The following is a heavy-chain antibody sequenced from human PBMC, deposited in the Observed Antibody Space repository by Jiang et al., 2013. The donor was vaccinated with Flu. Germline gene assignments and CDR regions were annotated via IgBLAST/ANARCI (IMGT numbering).Heavy chain of an antibody. CDR2: IYPGDSDT. Sequence: GARGEKDPGRSLKISXKGSGYSFTSYWIGWVRQMPGKGLEWMGIIYPGDSDTRYSPSFQGQVTISADKSISTAYLQWSSLKASDTAMYYCARQYSGSYDSVDPWGQGTLVTVSS. J-gene: IGHJ5*02. CDR1: GYSFTSYW. V-gene: IGHV5-51*01. CDR3: ARQYSGSYDSVDP. D-gene: IGHD1-26*01.